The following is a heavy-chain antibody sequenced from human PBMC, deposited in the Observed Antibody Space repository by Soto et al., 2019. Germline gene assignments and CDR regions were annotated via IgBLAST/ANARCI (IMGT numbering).Heavy chain of an antibody. CDR1: GGSISSYY. D-gene: IGHD5-18*01. CDR3: AWVYSYGYYYYGMDV. J-gene: IGHJ6*02. CDR2: IYYSGST. Sequence: PPDTLSLTCTVSGGSISSYYWSWIRQPPGKGLEWIGYIYYSGSTNYNPSLKSRVTISVDTSKNQFSLKLSSVTAADTAVYYCAWVYSYGYYYYGMDVWGQGTTVTGS. V-gene: IGHV4-59*01.